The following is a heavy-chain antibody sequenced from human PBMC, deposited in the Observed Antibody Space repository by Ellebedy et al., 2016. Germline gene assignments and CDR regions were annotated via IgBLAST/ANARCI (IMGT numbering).Heavy chain of an antibody. D-gene: IGHD4-17*01. J-gene: IGHJ4*02. V-gene: IGHV2-5*01. CDR2: IYGTDDK. CDR3: VHRTTVTSVDY. CDR1: GFSLNTNEVV. Sequence: SGPTLVKPTQTLTLTCTFSGFSLNTNEVVVGWVRQPPGKAPDWLTYIYGTDDKRYSPSLKSRLTITKDTSKNQVVLTITNMDPVDTATYFCVHRTTVTSVDYWGRGTLVTVSA.